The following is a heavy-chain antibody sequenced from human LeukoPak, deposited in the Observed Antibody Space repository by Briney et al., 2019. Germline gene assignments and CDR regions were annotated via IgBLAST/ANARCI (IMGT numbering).Heavy chain of an antibody. CDR1: GFTFGNYW. J-gene: IGHJ6*03. V-gene: IGHV3-7*01. CDR3: AREKVTGTNPLFTRPNYYMDV. D-gene: IGHD6-19*01. Sequence: PGGSLRLSCAASGFTFGNYWMSWVRQAPGEGLEWVASIKQDGSEKYYIESVKGRFTISRDNAKNSLYLQMNGLRAEDTAMYYCAREKVTGTNPLFTRPNYYMDVWGKGTTVTVSS. CDR2: IKQDGSEK.